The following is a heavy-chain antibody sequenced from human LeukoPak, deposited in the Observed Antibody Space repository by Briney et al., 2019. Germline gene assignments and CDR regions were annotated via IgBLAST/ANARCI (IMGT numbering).Heavy chain of an antibody. D-gene: IGHD3-9*01. J-gene: IGHJ4*02. V-gene: IGHV3-30*02. Sequence: GGSLRLSCAASGFTFSSYGMHWVRQAPGRGLEWVAFIRYDGSNKYYADSVKGRFTISRDNSKNTLYLQMNSLRAEDTAVYYCAKLVLRYFDWLMDYWGQGTLVTVSS. CDR3: AKLVLRYFDWLMDY. CDR1: GFTFSSYG. CDR2: IRYDGSNK.